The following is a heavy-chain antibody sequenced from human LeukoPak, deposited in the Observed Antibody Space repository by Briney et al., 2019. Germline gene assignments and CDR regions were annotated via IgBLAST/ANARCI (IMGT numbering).Heavy chain of an antibody. CDR3: ARHSAYRPDYYGSGSYYKVTTQWFDP. Sequence: PSETLSLTCTVSGDSISSGDYYWSWIRQPAGKGLEWIGRISSSGSTNYNPSLKSRVTISVDTSKNQFSLKLSSVTAADTAVYYCARHSAYRPDYYGSGSYYKVTTQWFDPWGQGTLVTVSS. J-gene: IGHJ5*02. CDR2: ISSSGST. D-gene: IGHD3-10*01. V-gene: IGHV4-61*02. CDR1: GDSISSGDYY.